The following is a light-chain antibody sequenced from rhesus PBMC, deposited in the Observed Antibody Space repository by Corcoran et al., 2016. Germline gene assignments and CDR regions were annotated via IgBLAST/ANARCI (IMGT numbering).Light chain of an antibody. CDR1: QTISSF. J-gene: IGKJ4*01. CDR3: QQHNSHPLT. CDR2: SAS. V-gene: IGKV1-44*02. Sequence: DIQMTQSPSSLSASVGDRVTITCRASQTISSFLAWYQQKPGKVPKLLIYSASSLEGGVPFRFSGRGSGTEFTLTISSLQPEDFGNYYCQQHNSHPLTFGGGTKVEIK.